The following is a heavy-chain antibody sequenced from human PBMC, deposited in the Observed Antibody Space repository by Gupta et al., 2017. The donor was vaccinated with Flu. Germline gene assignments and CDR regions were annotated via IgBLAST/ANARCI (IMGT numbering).Heavy chain of an antibody. CDR2: IYHSGST. D-gene: IGHD6-19*01. V-gene: IGHV4-38-2*02. CDR3: ARDLRGYSSGWYPFDY. Sequence: QVQLQESGPGLVKPSETLSLTCAVSGYSISSGYYWGWIRPPPGKGLEWIGSIYHSGSTYYNPSLKSRVTISVDTSKNQFSLKLSSVTAADTAVYYCARDLRGYSSGWYPFDYWGQGTLVTVSS. J-gene: IGHJ4*02. CDR1: GYSISSGYY.